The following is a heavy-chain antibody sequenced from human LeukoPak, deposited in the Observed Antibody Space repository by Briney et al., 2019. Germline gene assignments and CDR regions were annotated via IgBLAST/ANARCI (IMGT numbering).Heavy chain of an antibody. CDR3: TSIVGATSTDY. Sequence: GGSLRLSCAASGFTFSNAWMSWVRQAPGNGLEWVGRIKSKTDGGTTDYAAPVKGRFTISRDDSKNTLYLQMNSLKTEDTAVYYCTSIVGATSTDYWGQGTLVTVSS. CDR1: GFTFSNAW. J-gene: IGHJ4*02. CDR2: IKSKTDGGTT. V-gene: IGHV3-15*01. D-gene: IGHD1-26*01.